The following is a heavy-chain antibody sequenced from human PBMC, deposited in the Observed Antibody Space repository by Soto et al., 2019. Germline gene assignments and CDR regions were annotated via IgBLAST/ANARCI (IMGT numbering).Heavy chain of an antibody. CDR3: ANGHDNYSYYGLDV. CDR2: FIPVVAMA. D-gene: IGHD1-1*01. V-gene: IGHV1-69*04. CDR1: GGTLSTFA. Sequence: QVQLVQSGSEVKKPGSSVKVSCKTSGGTLSTFAISWVRQAPGQGLEWVGTFIPVVAMAKYGQHFQDRVTITADQSTNTLFMELSRLRSEDTAIYYCANGHDNYSYYGLDVWGQGTTVTVSS. J-gene: IGHJ6*02.